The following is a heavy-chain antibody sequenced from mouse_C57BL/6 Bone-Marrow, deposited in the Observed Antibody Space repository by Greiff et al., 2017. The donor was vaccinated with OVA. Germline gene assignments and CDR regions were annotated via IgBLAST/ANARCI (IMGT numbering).Heavy chain of an antibody. Sequence: EVKVVESGGGLVKPGGSLKLSCAASGFTFSSYTMSWVRQTPEKRLEWVATISGGGGNTYYPDSVKGRFTISRDNAKNTLYLQMSSLRSEDTALYYCARRGNSGYDAMDYWGQGTSVTVSS. V-gene: IGHV5-9*01. CDR1: GFTFSSYT. J-gene: IGHJ4*01. CDR2: ISGGGGNT. D-gene: IGHD3-2*02. CDR3: ARRGNSGYDAMDY.